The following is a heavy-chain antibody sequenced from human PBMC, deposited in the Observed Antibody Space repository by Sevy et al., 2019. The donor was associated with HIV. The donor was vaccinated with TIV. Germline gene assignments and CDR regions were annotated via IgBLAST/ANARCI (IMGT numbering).Heavy chain of an antibody. CDR2: IYYSGST. V-gene: IGHV4-31*03. J-gene: IGHJ4*02. CDR3: VRETQYYYDSSGYSN. Sequence: SETLSLTCTVSGGSISSGGYYWSWIRQHPGKGLEWIGYIYYSGSTYYNPSLKSRVTISVDTSKNQFSLKLSSVTAADTAVYYCVRETQYYYDSSGYSNWGQGTLVTVSS. D-gene: IGHD3-22*01. CDR1: GGSISSGGYY.